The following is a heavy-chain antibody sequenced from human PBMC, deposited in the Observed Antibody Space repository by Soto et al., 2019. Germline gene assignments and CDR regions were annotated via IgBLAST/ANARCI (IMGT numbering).Heavy chain of an antibody. CDR1: GFTFSNYA. CDR3: ATSRGYSDY. V-gene: IGHV3-23*01. J-gene: IGHJ4*02. D-gene: IGHD3-10*01. CDR2: ISGSVGST. Sequence: AGSLRLSCAASGFTFSNYAINWVRQSPGKGLEWVSVISGSVGSTYYADSVKGRFTISRDNAKNSLYLQMNSLRAEDTAVYYCATSRGYSDYWGQGTLVTVSS.